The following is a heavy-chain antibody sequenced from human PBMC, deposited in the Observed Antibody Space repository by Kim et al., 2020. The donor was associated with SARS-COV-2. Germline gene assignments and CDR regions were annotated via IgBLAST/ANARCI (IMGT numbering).Heavy chain of an antibody. V-gene: IGHV1-8*01. Sequence: ASVKVSCKASGYTFTSYDINWVRQATGQGLEWMGWMNPNSGNTGYAQKFQGRVTMTRNTSISTAYMELSSLRSEDTAVYYCARGAASHVNYYGSGSYYNVPPSPSTWFDPWGQGTLVTVSS. D-gene: IGHD3-10*01. CDR1: GYTFTSYD. CDR2: MNPNSGNT. J-gene: IGHJ5*02. CDR3: ARGAASHVNYYGSGSYYNVPPSPSTWFDP.